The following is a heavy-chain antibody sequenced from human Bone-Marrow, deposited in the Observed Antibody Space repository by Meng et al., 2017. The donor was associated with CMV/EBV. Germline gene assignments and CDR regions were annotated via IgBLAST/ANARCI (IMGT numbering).Heavy chain of an antibody. Sequence: ASVKVSCKASGYTFTSYYMHWVRQAPGQGLEWMAIINPSGGNTNYAQKFQGRVTMTRVTSTSTVYMELSSLRSEDTAVYYCARVLPTECSSTSCYLGWFDPWGQGTLVTVSS. J-gene: IGHJ5*02. CDR3: ARVLPTECSSTSCYLGWFDP. CDR1: GYTFTSYY. CDR2: INPSGGNT. D-gene: IGHD2-2*01. V-gene: IGHV1-46*01.